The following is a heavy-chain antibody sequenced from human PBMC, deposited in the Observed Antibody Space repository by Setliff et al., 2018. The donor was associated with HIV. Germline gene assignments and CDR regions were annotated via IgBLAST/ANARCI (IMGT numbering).Heavy chain of an antibody. D-gene: IGHD5-12*01. CDR3: ARRFGYSYGFWFFED. J-gene: IGHJ4*02. CDR1: GYAFGSYD. Sequence: ASVKVSCKASGYAFGSYDIHWVRQVSGQGLEWVAWMNPTSGNTGSAQRFQGRVAMTRNTSITTAYLEVKSLNHDDTAIYYCARRFGYSYGFWFFEDWGQGTQVTSPQ. CDR2: MNPTSGNT. V-gene: IGHV1-8*02.